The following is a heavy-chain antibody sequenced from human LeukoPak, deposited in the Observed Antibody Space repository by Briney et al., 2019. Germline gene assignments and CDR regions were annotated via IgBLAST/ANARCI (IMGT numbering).Heavy chain of an antibody. CDR2: ISSSSSYI. CDR1: GFTFSSYS. CDR3: ARAKWEYYDFWSGPGNNWFDP. V-gene: IGHV3-21*01. J-gene: IGHJ5*02. Sequence: GGSLRLFCAASGFTFSSYSMNWVRRAPGKGLEWVSSISSSSSYIYYADSVKGRFTISRDNAKNSLYLQMNSLRAEDTAVYYCARAKWEYYDFWSGPGNNWFDPWGQGTLVTVSS. D-gene: IGHD3-3*01.